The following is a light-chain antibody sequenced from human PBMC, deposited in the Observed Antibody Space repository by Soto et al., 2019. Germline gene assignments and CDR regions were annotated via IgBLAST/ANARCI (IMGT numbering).Light chain of an antibody. CDR3: QNYNSAPFT. Sequence: EIVLAQSPGTLSLSPGERATLSCRASQSVTNSFLAWYQQKPGQAPRLLIYGASRRATGIPDRFTGSGTGTDFTLTISRLEPEDFAVYYCQNYNSAPFTFGPGTKVYIK. CDR2: GAS. V-gene: IGKV3-20*01. CDR1: QSVTNSF. J-gene: IGKJ3*01.